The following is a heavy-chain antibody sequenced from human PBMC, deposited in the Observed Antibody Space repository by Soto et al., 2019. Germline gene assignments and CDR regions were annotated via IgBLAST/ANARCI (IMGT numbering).Heavy chain of an antibody. D-gene: IGHD5-18*01. J-gene: IGHJ4*02. V-gene: IGHV3-30-3*01. CDR3: ARAIFGYSYGSLDY. Sequence: GGSLRLSCAASGFTFSSYAMHWVRQAPGKGLEWVAVISYDGSNKYYADSVKGRFTISRDNSKNTLYLQMNSLRAEDTAVYFCARAIFGYSYGSLDYWGQGTLGTVSS. CDR2: ISYDGSNK. CDR1: GFTFSSYA.